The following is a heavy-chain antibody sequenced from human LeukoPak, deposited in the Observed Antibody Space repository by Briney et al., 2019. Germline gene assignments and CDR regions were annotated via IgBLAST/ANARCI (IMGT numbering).Heavy chain of an antibody. J-gene: IGHJ4*02. CDR3: ARVKGPNDY. CDR1: GFTVSSNY. CDR2: IKQDGSEN. V-gene: IGHV3-7*01. Sequence: GGSLRLSCAASGFTVSSNYMSWVRQAPGKGLEWVANIKQDGSENYYVDSVKGRFTISRDNAKNSLYLQMNSLRAEDTAVYYCARVKGPNDYWGQGTLVTVSS.